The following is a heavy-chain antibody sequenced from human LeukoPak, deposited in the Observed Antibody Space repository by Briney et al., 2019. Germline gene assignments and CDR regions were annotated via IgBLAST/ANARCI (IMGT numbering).Heavy chain of an antibody. J-gene: IGHJ3*02. D-gene: IGHD3-3*01. CDR3: AKDYDFWSGYYKGAFDI. V-gene: IGHV3-30-3*01. CDR1: GFTFSSYA. CDR2: ISYDGSNK. Sequence: QPGGSLRLSCAASGFTFSSYAMHWVRQAPGKGLEWVAVISYDGSNKYYADSVKGRFTISRDNSKNTLYLQMNSLRAEGTAVYYCAKDYDFWSGYYKGAFDIWGQGTMVTVSS.